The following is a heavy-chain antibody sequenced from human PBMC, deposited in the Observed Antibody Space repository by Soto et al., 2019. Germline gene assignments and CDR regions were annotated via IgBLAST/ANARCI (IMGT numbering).Heavy chain of an antibody. D-gene: IGHD3-16*02. J-gene: IGHJ5*02. CDR3: ASSHYPYYDYVWGSYRP. V-gene: IGHV5-10-1*01. CDR2: IDPSDSYT. CDR1: GYSFTSYW. Sequence: GESLKISCKGSGYSFTSYWINWVRQMPGKGLEWMGRIDPSDSYTNYSPSFQGHVTISADKSIRTAYMELSSLRSEDTAVYYCASSHYPYYDYVWGSYRPWGQGTLVTVSS.